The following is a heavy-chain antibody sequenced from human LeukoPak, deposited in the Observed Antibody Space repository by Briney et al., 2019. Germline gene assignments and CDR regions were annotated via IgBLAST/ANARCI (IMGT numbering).Heavy chain of an antibody. CDR1: GFTFSSYA. Sequence: PGGSLRLSCAASGFTFSSYAMSWVRQAPGKGLEWVSAISGSGGSTYYADSVKGRFTISRDNSKNTLYLQMNSLRAEDTAVYYCAKDLVVRIAAAGRHFDYWGQGTLVTVSS. V-gene: IGHV3-23*01. CDR3: AKDLVVRIAAAGRHFDY. CDR2: ISGSGGST. D-gene: IGHD6-13*01. J-gene: IGHJ4*02.